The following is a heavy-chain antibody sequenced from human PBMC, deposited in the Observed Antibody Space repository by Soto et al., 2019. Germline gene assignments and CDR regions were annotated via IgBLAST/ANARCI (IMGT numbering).Heavy chain of an antibody. CDR1: GGSISSYY. CDR2: IYYSGSN. Sequence: SETLSLTCTVSGGSISSYYWSWIRQPPGKGLEWIGYIYYSGSNNYNPSLKSRVTISVDTSKNQFSLKLSSVTAADTAVYYCARVVLEYPKYYYYMDVWGKGTTVTVSS. D-gene: IGHD2-2*02. CDR3: ARVVLEYPKYYYYMDV. J-gene: IGHJ6*03. V-gene: IGHV4-59*01.